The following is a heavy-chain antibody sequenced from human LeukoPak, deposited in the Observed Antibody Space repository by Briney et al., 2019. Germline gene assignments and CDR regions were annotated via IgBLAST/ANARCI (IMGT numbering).Heavy chain of an antibody. Sequence: GGSLRLSCTASGFTFSSYGMHWVRQAPGKGLEWVAVIWFDGSNKDYADSVKGRLTISRDNSKSTLYLQMNSLRAEDTAVYYCAKAVAATGHYYFGMDVWGQGTTVTVSS. D-gene: IGHD6-19*01. CDR2: IWFDGSNK. CDR3: AKAVAATGHYYFGMDV. CDR1: GFTFSSYG. V-gene: IGHV3-33*06. J-gene: IGHJ6*02.